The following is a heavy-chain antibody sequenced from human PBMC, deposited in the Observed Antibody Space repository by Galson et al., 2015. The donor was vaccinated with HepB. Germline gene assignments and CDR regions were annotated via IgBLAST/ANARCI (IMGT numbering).Heavy chain of an antibody. V-gene: IGHV1-69*13. CDR2: ISPLFGTA. CDR3: AIDKYDFWSGYWDY. CDR1: GGTFSRSA. D-gene: IGHD3-3*01. J-gene: IGHJ4*02. Sequence: SVKVSCKASGGTFSRSAINWVRQAPGQGLEWIGGISPLFGTAIYAQKFQGRVTITADDSTGTAYREVSSLRSEDMAVFYCAIDKYDFWSGYWDYWGQGTLVIVSS.